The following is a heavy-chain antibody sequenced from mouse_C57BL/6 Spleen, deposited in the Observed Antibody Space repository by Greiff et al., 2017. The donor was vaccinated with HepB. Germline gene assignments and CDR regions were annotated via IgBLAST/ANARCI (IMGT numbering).Heavy chain of an antibody. D-gene: IGHD2-2*01. CDR3: AVVTRNAMDY. CDR1: GYTFTSYW. Sequence: VQLQQSGTVLARPGASVKMSCKTSGYTFTSYWMHWVKQRPGQGLEWIGAIYPGNSDTSYNQKFKGKAKLTAVTSASTAYMELSSLTTEDSAIYYCAVVTRNAMDYWGQGTSVTVSS. CDR2: IYPGNSDT. J-gene: IGHJ4*01. V-gene: IGHV1-5*01.